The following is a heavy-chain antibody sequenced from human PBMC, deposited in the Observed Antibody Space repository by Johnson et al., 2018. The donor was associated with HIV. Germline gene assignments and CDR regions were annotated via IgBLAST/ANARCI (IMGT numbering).Heavy chain of an antibody. J-gene: IGHJ3*02. CDR2: ISYDGTGK. CDR3: TTDLAAVGSGAFDI. CDR1: GFTFSNYA. D-gene: IGHD6-13*01. Sequence: VQLVESGGGVVPPGRSLRLSCAASGFTFSNYAIHWVRQAPGKGLEWVAVISYDGTGKYYSHSVKGRFTISRDDSKNTLYLQMNSLKTEDTAVYYCTTDLAAVGSGAFDIWGQGTLVTVSS. V-gene: IGHV3-30*04.